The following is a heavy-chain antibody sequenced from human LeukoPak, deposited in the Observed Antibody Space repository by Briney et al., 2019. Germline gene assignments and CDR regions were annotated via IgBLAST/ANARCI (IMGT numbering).Heavy chain of an antibody. Sequence: GGSLRLSCAASGFXVSSNYISWVRQAPGKGLEWVSVIYSDGGTYYADSVKGRFTISRDNSKNTLYLQMNSLRVEDTAVYYCARDWGYCSSTSCHVLDYWGQGTLVTVSS. CDR2: IYSDGGT. V-gene: IGHV3-53*01. CDR1: GFXVSSNY. J-gene: IGHJ4*02. CDR3: ARDWGYCSSTSCHVLDY. D-gene: IGHD2-2*01.